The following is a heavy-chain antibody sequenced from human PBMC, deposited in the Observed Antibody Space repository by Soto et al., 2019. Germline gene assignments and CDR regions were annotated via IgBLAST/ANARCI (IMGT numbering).Heavy chain of an antibody. CDR2: SSNSGTFS. CDR3: ARSGDNYNRLDY. V-gene: IGHV3-11*06. D-gene: IGHD1-1*01. J-gene: IGHJ4*02. Sequence: AGGSLRLSCEGPGFTFSDYYISWIRQAPGKGLEWISYSSNSGTFSRYADSVKGRFSISRDNTKNLLYLQMNSLRAEDTAVYYCARSGDNYNRLDYWGQGTPVTVS. CDR1: GFTFSDYY.